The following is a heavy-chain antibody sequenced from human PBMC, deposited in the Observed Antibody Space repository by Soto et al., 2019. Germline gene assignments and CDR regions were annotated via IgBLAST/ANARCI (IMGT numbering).Heavy chain of an antibody. CDR1: GFTFSNAW. CDR3: TIQNARGVPDY. Sequence: EVQLVESGGGLVKPGGSLRLSCAASGFTFSNAWMNWVRQAPGKGLEWVGRIKSKTDGGTTDYAATVKGRFTISRDDSKNTLYLQMNSLKTEDTAVYYCTIQNARGVPDYWGQGTLVTVPS. J-gene: IGHJ4*02. CDR2: IKSKTDGGTT. V-gene: IGHV3-15*07. D-gene: IGHD3-10*01.